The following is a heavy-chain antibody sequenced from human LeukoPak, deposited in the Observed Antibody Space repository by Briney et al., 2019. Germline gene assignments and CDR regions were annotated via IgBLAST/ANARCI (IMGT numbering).Heavy chain of an antibody. CDR1: GFTFSSYP. CDR3: ARDLQARVALYSPDF. V-gene: IGHV3-64D*06. CDR2: ISSDGGRT. Sequence: GGSLRLSCSASGFTFSSYPMHWVRQAPGKGLEYVSTISSDGGRTYYADSVKGRFTISRDTSKNTLYLQMSSLRAEDTAVYYCARDLQARVALYSPDFWGQGTLVTVSS. D-gene: IGHD2-21*01. J-gene: IGHJ4*02.